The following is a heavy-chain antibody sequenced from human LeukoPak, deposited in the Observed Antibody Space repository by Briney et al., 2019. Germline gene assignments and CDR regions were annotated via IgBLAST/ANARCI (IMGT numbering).Heavy chain of an antibody. Sequence: SETLSLTCSVSGASVGSAGYHWSWIRQPPGGGREWVGYVYYVSSTNYNPSLKSRVTMSVDPSRNQFSLKLNSLTAADTAVYYCARTQSQSGSYRYYYGYWGQGTPVTVSS. D-gene: IGHD1-26*01. CDR1: GASVGSAGYH. V-gene: IGHV4-61*08. J-gene: IGHJ4*02. CDR3: ARTQSQSGSYRYYYGY. CDR2: VYYVSST.